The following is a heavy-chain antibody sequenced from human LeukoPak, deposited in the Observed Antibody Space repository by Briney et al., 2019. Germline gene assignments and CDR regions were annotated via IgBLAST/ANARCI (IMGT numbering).Heavy chain of an antibody. D-gene: IGHD7-27*01. CDR1: GYTFTGYY. V-gene: IGHV1-69*13. J-gene: IGHJ4*02. CDR3: AREAELGTYFDY. Sequence: SVKVSCKASGYTFTGYYMHWVRQAPGQGLEWMGGIIPIFGTANYAQKFQGRVTITADESTSTAYMELSSLRSEDTAVYYCAREAELGTYFDYWGQGTLVTVSS. CDR2: IIPIFGTA.